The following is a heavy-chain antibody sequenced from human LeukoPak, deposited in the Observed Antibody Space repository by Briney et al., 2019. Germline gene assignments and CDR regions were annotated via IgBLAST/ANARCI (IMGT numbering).Heavy chain of an antibody. Sequence: SSETLSLTCNVSGGSITSHSWNWIRQSPGKGLEWIGYSYYSGTTNYSLSLKSRVTISLDTSKNQFSPKLSSVTAADTAVYYCARVGGYSSRPSANGVYYYYMDVWGKGTTVTVSS. V-gene: IGHV4-59*11. CDR1: GGSITSHS. CDR3: ARVGGYSSRPSANGVYYYYMDV. J-gene: IGHJ6*03. D-gene: IGHD6-13*01. CDR2: SYYSGTT.